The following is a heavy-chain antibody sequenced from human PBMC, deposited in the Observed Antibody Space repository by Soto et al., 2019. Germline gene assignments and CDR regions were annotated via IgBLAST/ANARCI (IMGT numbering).Heavy chain of an antibody. CDR3: ARAGNDLGELSPFDY. D-gene: IGHD3-16*02. J-gene: IGHJ4*02. Sequence: PSETLSLTCTVSGGSISSYYWSWIRQPPGKGLEWIGYIYYSGSTNYNPSLKSRVTISVDTSKNQFSLKLSSVTAADTAVYYCARAGNDLGELSPFDYWGQGTLVTVSS. V-gene: IGHV4-59*01. CDR1: GGSISSYY. CDR2: IYYSGST.